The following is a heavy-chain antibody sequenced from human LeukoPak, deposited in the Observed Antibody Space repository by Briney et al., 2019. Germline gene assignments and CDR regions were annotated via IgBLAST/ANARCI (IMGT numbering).Heavy chain of an antibody. D-gene: IGHD4-17*01. CDR2: IYPGDSDT. Sequence: GESLKISCKGSGYSFSNYWIGWVRQMPGKGLEWMGIIYPGDSDTRYSPSFQGQVTISADKSISTAYLQWSSLKASDTAMYYCAITTVTTKAAWYYWGQGTLVTVSS. J-gene: IGHJ4*02. V-gene: IGHV5-51*01. CDR1: GYSFSNYW. CDR3: AITTVTTKAAWYY.